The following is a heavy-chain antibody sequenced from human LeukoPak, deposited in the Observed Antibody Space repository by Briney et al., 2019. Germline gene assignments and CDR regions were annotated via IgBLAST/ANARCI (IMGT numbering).Heavy chain of an antibody. CDR3: ARATYDLLTGFYLDS. D-gene: IGHD3-9*01. J-gene: IGHJ4*02. CDR2: SYYSGST. Sequence: SETLSLTCSVSGGTITSGRYYWTWLRQYPEKGREWIGYSYYSGSTHFKPSLKSRATISLDKSKTQFSLNLTSATAADTAVYYCARATYDLLTGFYLDSWGQGTLVTVSS. V-gene: IGHV4-31*03. CDR1: GGTITSGRYY.